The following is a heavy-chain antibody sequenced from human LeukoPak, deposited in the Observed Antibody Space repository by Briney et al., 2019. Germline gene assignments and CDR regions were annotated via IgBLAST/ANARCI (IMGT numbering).Heavy chain of an antibody. CDR2: LRGDGET. CDR1: GFTFSNYA. CDR3: AKASWVSKADAVL. Sequence: GGSLRLSCTASGFTFSNYAMSWVRQAAAGGLEWLASLRGDGETFYPDSVKGRFTLSRDDSRNTVYLQLSHLRVEETAVYYCAKASWVSKADAVLGGQGSLVTV. D-gene: IGHD3-16*01. J-gene: IGHJ4*02. V-gene: IGHV3-23*01.